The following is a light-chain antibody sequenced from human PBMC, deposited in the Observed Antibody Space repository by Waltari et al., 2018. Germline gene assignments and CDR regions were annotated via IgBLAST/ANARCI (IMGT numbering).Light chain of an antibody. CDR3: CSFAGTWV. J-gene: IGLJ3*02. Sequence: QSALTQPRSVSGSPGQSVPIPCTGTGSYIRGSDYVSWYQQHPGKAPKLVVYDVTNRPSGVPDRFSGSKSGTSASLIVSRLQADDEADYYCCSFAGTWVFGGGTKLTVL. V-gene: IGLV2-11*01. CDR2: DVT. CDR1: GSYIRGSDY.